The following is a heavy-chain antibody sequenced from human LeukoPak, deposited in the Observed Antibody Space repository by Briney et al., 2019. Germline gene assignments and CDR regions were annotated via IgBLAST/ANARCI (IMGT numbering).Heavy chain of an antibody. CDR1: GFTFSSSG. CDR2: ISFEGSNK. V-gene: IGHV3-30*18. J-gene: IGHJ4*02. D-gene: IGHD3-10*02. Sequence: GGSLRLSCAASGFTFSSSGMHWVRQAPGKGLEWVAFISFEGSNKYYADSVKGRFTLSRDNSRNTLSLQMDSLRGEDTAVYYCAKDSPGVRGGPDYWGREPWSPSPQ. CDR3: AKDSPGVRGGPDY.